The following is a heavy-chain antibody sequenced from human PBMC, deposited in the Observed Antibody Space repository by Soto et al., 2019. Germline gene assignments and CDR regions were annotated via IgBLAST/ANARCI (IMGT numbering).Heavy chain of an antibody. CDR1: GGSISSYY. J-gene: IGHJ6*02. V-gene: IGHV4-59*01. D-gene: IGHD5-18*01. CDR3: ARDLGIQLFLYGVDV. CDR2: IYYSGST. Sequence: SETLSLTCTVSGGSISSYYWSWIRQPPGKGLEWIGYIYYSGSTNYNPSLKSRVTISVDTSKNQFSLKLSSVTAADTAVYYCARDLGIQLFLYGVDVWGQGTTVTVSS.